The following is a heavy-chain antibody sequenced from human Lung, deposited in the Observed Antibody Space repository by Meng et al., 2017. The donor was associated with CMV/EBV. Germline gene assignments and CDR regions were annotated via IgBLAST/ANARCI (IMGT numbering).Heavy chain of an antibody. V-gene: IGHV4-30-4*01. CDR2: IHHSGSA. Sequence: QAQLQESGPGLVAPSQTLSLTCTVSGGSMSSGNYYWSWIRQPPGKGLEWIGYIHHSGSAYYNPSLKSRVSISVDKSKNQFSLNLNSMTAADTAVYYCASFDHIPRRNYFDYWDQGTLVTVSS. CDR1: GGSMSSGNYY. D-gene: IGHD2-21*01. CDR3: ASFDHIPRRNYFDY. J-gene: IGHJ4*02.